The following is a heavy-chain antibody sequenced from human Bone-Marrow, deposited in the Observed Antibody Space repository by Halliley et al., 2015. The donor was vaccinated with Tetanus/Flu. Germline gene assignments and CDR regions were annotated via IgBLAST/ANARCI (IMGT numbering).Heavy chain of an antibody. J-gene: IGHJ4*02. V-gene: IGHV3-7*03. Sequence: LEWVANINQDGSENYYVDSVRGRFTISRDNAKNSLYLQMNSLRAEDTAAYFCARDRYRVFDYWGQGTLVTVSS. CDR2: INQDGSEN. D-gene: IGHD5-12*01. CDR3: ARDRYRVFDY.